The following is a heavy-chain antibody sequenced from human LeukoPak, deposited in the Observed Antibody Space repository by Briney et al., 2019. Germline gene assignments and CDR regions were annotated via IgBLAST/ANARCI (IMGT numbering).Heavy chain of an antibody. CDR2: ISGSGGST. D-gene: IGHD2-15*01. Sequence: GGSLRLSCAASGFTFSSHAMGWVRQAPGKGLEWVSAISGSGGSTYYADSVKGRFTISRDNSKNTLYLQMNSLRAEDTAVYYCAKDVRVVVSYYWGQGTLVTVSS. CDR1: GFTFSSHA. V-gene: IGHV3-23*01. J-gene: IGHJ4*02. CDR3: AKDVRVVVSYY.